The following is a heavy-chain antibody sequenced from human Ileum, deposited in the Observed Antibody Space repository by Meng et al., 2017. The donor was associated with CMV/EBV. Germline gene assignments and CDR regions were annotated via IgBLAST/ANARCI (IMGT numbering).Heavy chain of an antibody. CDR1: YTFTNYH. V-gene: IGHV1-46*01. J-gene: IGHJ4*02. CDR2: INPSGGGT. CDR3: ARDLSSDTTSYYTPDY. Sequence: YTFTNYHIHWVRQAPGQGLEWLGIINPSGGGTASAQKFQAKITMTRDTSTNIVYMALRNLGTEDTAVYFCARDLSSDTTSYYTPDYWGQGTLVTVSS. D-gene: IGHD2/OR15-2a*01.